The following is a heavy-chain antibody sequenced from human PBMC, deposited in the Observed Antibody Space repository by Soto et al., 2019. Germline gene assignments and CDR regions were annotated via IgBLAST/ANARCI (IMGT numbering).Heavy chain of an antibody. CDR2: ISAYNGNT. Sequence: RASVKVSCKASGYTFTSYGISWVRQAPGQGLEWMGWISAYNGNTNYAQKLQGRVTMTTDTSTSTAYMELRSLRSDDTAVYYCAREFPNYYDSSGYYPNWFDPWGQGTLVTVSS. V-gene: IGHV1-18*01. CDR1: GYTFTSYG. D-gene: IGHD3-22*01. J-gene: IGHJ5*02. CDR3: AREFPNYYDSSGYYPNWFDP.